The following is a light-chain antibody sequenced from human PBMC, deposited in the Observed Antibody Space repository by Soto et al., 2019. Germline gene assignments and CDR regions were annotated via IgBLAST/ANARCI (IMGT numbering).Light chain of an antibody. V-gene: IGKV1-13*02. CDR3: QQFNSYPWT. Sequence: AIQLTQSPSSLSASVGDRGTITCRASQGIRSSLAWFQQKAGNPPKVLIYEASVLETGVSSRFSGSGSGTDFTLSISSLQPEDFATYYCQQFNSYPWTFGQGTTVEV. J-gene: IGKJ1*01. CDR2: EAS. CDR1: QGIRSS.